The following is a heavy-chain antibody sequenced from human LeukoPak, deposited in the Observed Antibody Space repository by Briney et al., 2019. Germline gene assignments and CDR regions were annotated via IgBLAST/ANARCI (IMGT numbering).Heavy chain of an antibody. Sequence: SGTLSLTCAVSGASISSNYWWSWVRQPPGKGLEWIGEIYHSGNTNYNPSLKSRVTISVDTSKNQFSLKLSSVTAADTAVYYCARDTAGDYGGTFDYWGQGTLVTVSS. CDR2: IYHSGNT. CDR1: GASISSNYW. CDR3: ARDTAGDYGGTFDY. D-gene: IGHD4-17*01. V-gene: IGHV4-4*02. J-gene: IGHJ4*02.